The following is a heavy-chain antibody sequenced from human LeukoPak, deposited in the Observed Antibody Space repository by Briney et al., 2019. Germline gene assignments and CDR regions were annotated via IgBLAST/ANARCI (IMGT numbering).Heavy chain of an antibody. D-gene: IGHD3-22*01. CDR2: IYYSGST. V-gene: IGHV4-30-4*01. CDR3: ASYDSSGYYSDY. Sequence: SQTLSLTCTVSGGSISSGDYYWSWICQPPGKGLEWIGYIYYSGSTYYNPSLKSRVTISVDTSKNQFSLKLSSVTAADTAVYYCASYDSSGYYSDYWGQGTLVTVSS. CDR1: GGSISSGDYY. J-gene: IGHJ4*02.